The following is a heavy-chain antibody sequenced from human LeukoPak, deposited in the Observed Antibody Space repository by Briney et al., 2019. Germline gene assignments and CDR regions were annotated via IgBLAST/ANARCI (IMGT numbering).Heavy chain of an antibody. J-gene: IGHJ6*03. D-gene: IGHD6-13*01. CDR3: AKEGQQQITYYYYYDMDV. V-gene: IGHV3-23*01. CDR2: ISGSGGST. CDR1: GFTFSSYA. Sequence: PGGSLRLSCAASGFTFSSYAMSWVRQAPGKGLEWVSAISGSGGSTYYADSVKGRFTISRDNSKNTLYLQMNSLRAEDTAVYYCAKEGQQQITYYYYYDMDVWGKGTTVTVS.